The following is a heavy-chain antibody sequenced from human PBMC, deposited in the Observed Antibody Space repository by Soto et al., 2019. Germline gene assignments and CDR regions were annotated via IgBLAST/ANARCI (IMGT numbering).Heavy chain of an antibody. Sequence: QVQLVESGGGVVQPGRSLRLSCAASGFTFSSYGMHWVRQAPGKGLEWVAVIWYDGSNKYYADSVKGRFTISRDNSKNTLYLQMNSLRAEDTAVYYCARDRWTAAGQTNWYFDLWGRGTLVTVSS. D-gene: IGHD6-13*01. CDR3: ARDRWTAAGQTNWYFDL. V-gene: IGHV3-33*01. CDR1: GFTFSSYG. J-gene: IGHJ2*01. CDR2: IWYDGSNK.